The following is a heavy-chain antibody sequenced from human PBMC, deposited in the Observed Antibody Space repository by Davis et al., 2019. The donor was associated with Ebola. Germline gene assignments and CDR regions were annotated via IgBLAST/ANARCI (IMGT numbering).Heavy chain of an antibody. CDR3: ARGDSYYDPSGYYAGPEAPDH. CDR2: INHSGST. J-gene: IGHJ4*02. V-gene: IGHV4-34*01. CDR1: GGSFSYYY. Sequence: SETLSLTCAVYGGSFSYYYWSWIRQPPGKGLEWIGDINHSGSTNYNPSLKSRVSISVDTSKNQFSLKLSSVTAADTAVYYCARGDSYYDPSGYYAGPEAPDHWGQGTLVSVSS. D-gene: IGHD3-22*01.